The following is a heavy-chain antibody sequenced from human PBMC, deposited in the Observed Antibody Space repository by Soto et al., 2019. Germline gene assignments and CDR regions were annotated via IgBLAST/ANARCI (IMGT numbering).Heavy chain of an antibody. D-gene: IGHD6-19*01. CDR3: ARGGDTSDATGVFDY. Sequence: SETLSLTCTISGGSINNYFWSWIRQPPGKGLEWIGYIHYTGCTNSNPSLKSRVTISVDTSNNQFSLKLTSVGAADTAVYYCARGGDTSDATGVFDYWGLGTLVTVSS. CDR1: GGSINNYF. CDR2: IHYTGCT. V-gene: IGHV4-59*01. J-gene: IGHJ4*02.